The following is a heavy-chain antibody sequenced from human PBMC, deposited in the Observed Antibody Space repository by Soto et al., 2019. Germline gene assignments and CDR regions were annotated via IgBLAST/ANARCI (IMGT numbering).Heavy chain of an antibody. J-gene: IGHJ4*02. CDR2: FFYSGST. Sequence: WIRQPPGKGLEWIGYFFYSGSTNYNPSLKSRVTISVDTSKNQFSLKLNSVTAAVTDVYYCVRGGFPVFDYWVQGSL. V-gene: IGHV4-59*01. CDR3: VRGGFPVFDY. D-gene: IGHD5-12*01.